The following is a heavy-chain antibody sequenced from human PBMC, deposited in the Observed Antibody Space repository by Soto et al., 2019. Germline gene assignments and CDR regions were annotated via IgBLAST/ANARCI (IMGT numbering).Heavy chain of an antibody. V-gene: IGHV5-51*01. D-gene: IGHD6-6*01. J-gene: IGHJ6*02. CDR3: ARHSRGARYYYGMDV. CDR2: IYPGDSDT. Sequence: GESLKISCKGSGYSFTSYWIAWVRQVPGKGLELMGVIYPGDSDTRYSPSFQGHVTISADKSISTAYLQWSSLKASDTAMYYCARHSRGARYYYGMDVWGQGTTVTVSS. CDR1: GYSFTSYW.